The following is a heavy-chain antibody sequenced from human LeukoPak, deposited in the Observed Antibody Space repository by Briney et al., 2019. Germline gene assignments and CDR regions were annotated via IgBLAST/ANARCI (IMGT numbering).Heavy chain of an antibody. J-gene: IGHJ6*02. CDR2: IYSDESLI. CDR1: GYSFSKYW. CDR3: GRYGLAGNGYTSYFYYGMDF. V-gene: IGHV5-51*01. Sequence: GESLKISCTASGYSFSKYWIGWVRQTPGKGLEWMGFIYSDESLIRYSPSFEGQVTISADNSINTAYLQWNSLKASDTAMYYCGRYGLAGNGYTSYFYYGMDFWGQGTAVTVSS. D-gene: IGHD5-24*01.